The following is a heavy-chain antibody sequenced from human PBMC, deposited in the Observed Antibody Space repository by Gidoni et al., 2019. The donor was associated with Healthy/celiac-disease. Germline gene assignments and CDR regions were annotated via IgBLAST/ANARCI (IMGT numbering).Heavy chain of an antibody. V-gene: IGHV3-23*01. CDR3: AMTEMDFDWLPIGGVVFDY. D-gene: IGHD3-9*01. CDR1: GFTFSSHA. J-gene: IGHJ4*02. Sequence: EVQLLESGGGLVQPGGSLRLSCADSGFTFSSHAMRWVRQAPGKGLDWVSAIIGSGGSTDYADSVKGRFTISRDNSKNTLYLQMNSRRAEDTAVYYCAMTEMDFDWLPIGGVVFDYWGQGTLVTVSS. CDR2: IIGSGGST.